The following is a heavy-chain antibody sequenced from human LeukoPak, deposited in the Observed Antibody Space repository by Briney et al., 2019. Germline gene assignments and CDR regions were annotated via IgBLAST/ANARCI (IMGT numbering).Heavy chain of an antibody. CDR3: ARMVGCSGGSCYWFDP. CDR2: INHSGST. Sequence: SETLSLTCAVYGGSFSGYYWSWIRQPPGKGLEWIGEINHSGSTNYNPSLKSRVTISVDTSKNQFSLKLSSVTAADTAVYYCARMVGCSGGSCYWFDPWGQGTLVTVSS. J-gene: IGHJ5*02. CDR1: GGSFSGYY. D-gene: IGHD2-15*01. V-gene: IGHV4-34*01.